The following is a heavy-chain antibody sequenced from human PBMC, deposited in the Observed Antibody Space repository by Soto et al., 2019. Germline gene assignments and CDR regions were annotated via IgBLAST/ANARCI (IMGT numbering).Heavy chain of an antibody. V-gene: IGHV1-18*01. Sequence: SAKVSFKTSCYTVSNYGITWVRQAPGQPLEWLGWISLYSDGTNHAQKFQGRVSMTTDTSTTTAYMELRSLRSDDTAVYYCARVVPGAEAWFGPWGQGTLVTVSS. CDR2: ISLYSDGT. CDR1: CYTVSNYG. CDR3: ARVVPGAEAWFGP. D-gene: IGHD2-2*01. J-gene: IGHJ5*02.